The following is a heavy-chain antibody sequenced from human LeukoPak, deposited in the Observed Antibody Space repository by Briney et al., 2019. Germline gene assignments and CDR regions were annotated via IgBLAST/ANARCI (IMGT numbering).Heavy chain of an antibody. CDR3: ARATDWVFDY. CDR2: IYYSGST. CDR1: GGSISSYY. Sequence: PSETLSLTYTVSGGSISSYYWSWIRQPPGKGLEWIGYIYYSGSTNYNPSLKSRVTISVDTSKNQFSLKLSSVTAADTAVYYCARATDWVFDYWGQGTLVTVSS. J-gene: IGHJ4*02. V-gene: IGHV4-59*01. D-gene: IGHD3/OR15-3a*01.